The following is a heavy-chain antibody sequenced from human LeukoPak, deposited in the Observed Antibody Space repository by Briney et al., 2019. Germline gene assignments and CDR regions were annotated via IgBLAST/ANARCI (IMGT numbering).Heavy chain of an antibody. Sequence: GGSLRLSCAASGFTFSRYGMHWVRQAPGKGLEWVAVISYDGSKKYYAESVKGRFTISRDNSKNTMFLQMNSRRAEDTAVYFCARDGGSSDYDLFDYWGQGTLVTVSP. D-gene: IGHD5-12*01. CDR1: GFTFSRYG. CDR3: ARDGGSSDYDLFDY. V-gene: IGHV3-30*03. CDR2: ISYDGSKK. J-gene: IGHJ4*02.